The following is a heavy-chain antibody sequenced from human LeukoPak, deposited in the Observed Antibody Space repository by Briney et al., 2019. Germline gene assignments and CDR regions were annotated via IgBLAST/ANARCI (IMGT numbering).Heavy chain of an antibody. V-gene: IGHV1-2*02. CDR3: ARDRTYYYGSGSYYYYMDV. D-gene: IGHD3-10*01. CDR1: GYTFTCYY. Sequence: ASVKVSCKASGYTFTCYYMHWVRQAPGQGLEWMGWINPNSDGTNYAQKFQGRVTMTRDTSISTAYMELSRLRSDDTAVYYCARDRTYYYGSGSYYYYMDVWGKGTTVTISS. J-gene: IGHJ6*03. CDR2: INPNSDGT.